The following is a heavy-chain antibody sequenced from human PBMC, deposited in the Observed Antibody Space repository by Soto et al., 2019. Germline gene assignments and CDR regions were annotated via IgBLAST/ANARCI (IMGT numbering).Heavy chain of an antibody. D-gene: IGHD4-17*01. CDR3: ARASGDYFNYYNYYMDV. CDR1: GLTFSRYS. J-gene: IGHJ6*03. Sequence: GGSLRLSCAGSGLTFSRYSMNWVRPAPGKGLEWVSYISSSSSTIYYGDSVRGRFTISRDNAKNSLYLQMNSLRAEDTAVYYCARASGDYFNYYNYYMDVWGKGTTVTVSS. CDR2: ISSSSSTI. V-gene: IGHV3-48*01.